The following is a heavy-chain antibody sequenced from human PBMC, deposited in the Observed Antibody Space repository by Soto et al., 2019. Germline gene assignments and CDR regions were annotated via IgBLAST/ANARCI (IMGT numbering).Heavy chain of an antibody. CDR1: GGTFSSYA. CDR2: IIPIFGTA. CDR3: ARVPKTKYDFWSGYSPHYYGMDV. D-gene: IGHD3-3*01. V-gene: IGHV1-69*13. Sequence: SVKVSCKASGGTFSSYAISWVRQAPGQGLEWMGGIIPIFGTANYAQKFQGRVTITADESTSTAYMELSSLRSEDTAVYYCARVPKTKYDFWSGYSPHYYGMDVWGQGTTVTVSS. J-gene: IGHJ6*02.